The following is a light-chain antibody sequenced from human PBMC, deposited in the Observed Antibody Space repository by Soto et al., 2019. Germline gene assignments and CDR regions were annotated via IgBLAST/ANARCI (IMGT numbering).Light chain of an antibody. CDR3: CSYAGGYTYL. V-gene: IGLV2-11*01. CDR1: GNDVGAYNY. Sequence: QSALTQPRSVSGSPGQSVTISCTVTGNDVGAYNYVSWYQQHPGRPPKLLIYGVVRWPSGVPDRFSGSKSGNTASLTISGLQAEDEVDYFCCSYAGGYTYLFGTGTKVTVL. J-gene: IGLJ1*01. CDR2: GVV.